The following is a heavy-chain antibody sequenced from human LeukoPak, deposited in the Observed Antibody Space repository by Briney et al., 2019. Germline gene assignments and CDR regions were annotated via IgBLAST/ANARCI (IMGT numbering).Heavy chain of an antibody. Sequence: SETLSLTCTVSGGSISTYYWSWIRQPPGKGLEWIGYIYNSGSTNYNPSLKSRVTISVDTSKNQFSPKLRSVTAADTAVYYCARDGVFGTFDPWGQGTLVTVSS. D-gene: IGHD3-10*01. J-gene: IGHJ5*02. CDR1: GGSISTYY. V-gene: IGHV4-59*01. CDR2: IYNSGST. CDR3: ARDGVFGTFDP.